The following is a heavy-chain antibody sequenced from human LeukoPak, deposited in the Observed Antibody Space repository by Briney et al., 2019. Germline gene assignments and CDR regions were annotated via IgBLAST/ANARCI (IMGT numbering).Heavy chain of an antibody. CDR3: ARVFRPTTYYDYVWGSYRTNYFDY. CDR1: GGSISSSSYY. V-gene: IGHV4-39*07. Sequence: SETLSLTCTVSGGSISSSSYYWGWIRQPPGKGLEWIGSIYYSGSTYYNPSLKSRVTISVDTSKNQFSLKLSSVTAADTAVYYCARVFRPTTYYDYVWGSYRTNYFDYWGQETLVTVSS. CDR2: IYYSGST. D-gene: IGHD3-16*02. J-gene: IGHJ4*02.